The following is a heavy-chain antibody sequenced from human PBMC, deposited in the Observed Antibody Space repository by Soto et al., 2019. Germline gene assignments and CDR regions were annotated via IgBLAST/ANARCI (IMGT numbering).Heavy chain of an antibody. D-gene: IGHD6-19*01. CDR1: SFTFSSYW. V-gene: IGHV3-7*03. CDR2: IKQDGSEN. J-gene: IGHJ6*02. Sequence: VRLVESGGGLVQPGGSLRLSCAASSFTFSSYWLSWVRQAPGKGLEWVATIKQDGSENYYVDSVKGRFTISRDNDKNSLYLQMSSLRADDTAVYYCARDGPFISVAAPAFQYAMDVWGQGTTVTVS. CDR3: ARDGPFISVAAPAFQYAMDV.